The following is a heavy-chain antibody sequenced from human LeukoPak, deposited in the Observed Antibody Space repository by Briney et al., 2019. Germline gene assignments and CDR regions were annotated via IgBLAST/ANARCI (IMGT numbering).Heavy chain of an antibody. CDR3: AIYDSSGYYPLLDY. J-gene: IGHJ4*02. CDR2: IYYSGST. V-gene: IGHV4-30-4*01. Sequence: SETLSLTCTVSGGSISSGDYYWSWIRQPPGKGLEWIGYIYYSGSTYYNPSLKSRVTISADTSKNQFSLKLSSVTAADTAVYYCAIYDSSGYYPLLDYWGQGTLVTVSS. D-gene: IGHD3-22*01. CDR1: GGSISSGDYY.